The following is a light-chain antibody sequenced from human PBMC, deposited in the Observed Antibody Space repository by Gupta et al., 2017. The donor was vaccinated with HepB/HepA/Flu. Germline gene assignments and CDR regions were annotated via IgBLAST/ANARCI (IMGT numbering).Light chain of an antibody. J-gene: IGKJ1*01. V-gene: IGKV1-39*01. CDR1: QNINNY. Sequence: DIQMTQSPSSLSASVGDRITITCQASQNINNYLNWYQQKPGKAPMLLIYAVPNLQGGVPSRFSGSGDGKDVTLASHRRQQEEFTTSYSQQSYGNLTWTFGPGTKVEI. CDR2: AVP. CDR3: QQSYGNLTWT.